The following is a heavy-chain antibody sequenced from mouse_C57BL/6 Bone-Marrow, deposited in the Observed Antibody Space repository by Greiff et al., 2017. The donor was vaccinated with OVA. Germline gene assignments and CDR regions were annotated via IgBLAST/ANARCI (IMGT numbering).Heavy chain of an antibody. CDR3: ASGAVVAPYFDY. CDR2: IYPSDSET. D-gene: IGHD1-1*01. CDR1: GYTFTSYW. Sequence: QVQLQQPGAELVRPGSSVKLSCKASGYTFTSYWMDWVKQRPGQGLEWIGNIYPSDSETHYNQKFKDKATLTVDKSSSTAYMQLSSLTSEDSAVYYCASGAVVAPYFDYWGQGTTLTVSS. V-gene: IGHV1-61*01. J-gene: IGHJ2*01.